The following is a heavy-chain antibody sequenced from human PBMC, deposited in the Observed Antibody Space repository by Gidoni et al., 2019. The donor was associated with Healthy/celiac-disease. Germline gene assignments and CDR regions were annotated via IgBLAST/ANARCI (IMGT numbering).Heavy chain of an antibody. V-gene: IGHV3-48*03. CDR2: ISSSGSTI. CDR1: GFTFSSYE. CDR3: ARESGDSVVVLRFYDY. Sequence: EVQLVESGGGLVQPGGSLRLSCAASGFTFSSYEMNWVRQAPGKGLEWVSYISSSGSTIYYADSVKGRFTISRDNAKNSLYLQMNSLRAEDTAVYYCARESGDSVVVLRFYDYWGQGTLVTVSS. D-gene: IGHD3-3*01. J-gene: IGHJ4*02.